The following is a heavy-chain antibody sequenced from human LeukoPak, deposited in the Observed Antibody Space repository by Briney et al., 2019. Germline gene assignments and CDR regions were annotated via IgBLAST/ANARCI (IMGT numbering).Heavy chain of an antibody. Sequence: GGSLRLSCLGTGLAFKNYWMTWDRQAPGKGLEWVANINPDGSVKNYVDAVRGRFSISRDNSKNTLYLQMNSLRAEDTAVYYCAKDAIAAADPWGQGTLVTVSS. V-gene: IGHV3-7*01. CDR3: AKDAIAAADP. J-gene: IGHJ5*02. CDR1: GLAFKNYW. D-gene: IGHD6-13*01. CDR2: INPDGSVK.